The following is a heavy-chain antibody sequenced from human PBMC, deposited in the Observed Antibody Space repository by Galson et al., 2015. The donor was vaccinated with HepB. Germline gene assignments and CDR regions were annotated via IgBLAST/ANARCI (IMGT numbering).Heavy chain of an antibody. CDR2: ISSSSSYT. V-gene: IGHV3-11*06. CDR3: ARDLVTMVRGVKYYYYYGMDV. Sequence: SLRLSCAASGFTFSDYYMSWIRQAPGKGLEWVSYISSSSSYTNYADSVKGRFTISRDNAKNSLYLQMNSLRAEDTAVYYCARDLVTMVRGVKYYYYYGMDVWGQGTTVTVSS. J-gene: IGHJ6*02. CDR1: GFTFSDYY. D-gene: IGHD3-10*01.